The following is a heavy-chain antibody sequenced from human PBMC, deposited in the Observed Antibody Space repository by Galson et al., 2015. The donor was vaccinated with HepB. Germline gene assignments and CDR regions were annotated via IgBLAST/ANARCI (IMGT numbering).Heavy chain of an antibody. CDR3: ARGYCSSTSCPYTFDI. V-gene: IGHV1-18*01. CDR1: GYTFTSYG. J-gene: IGHJ3*02. D-gene: IGHD2-2*01. CDR2: ISAYNGNT. Sequence: SVKVSCKASGYTFTSYGISWVRQAPGQGLEWMGWISAYNGNTNYAQKLQGRVTMTTDTSTSTAYMELRSLRSDDTAVYYCARGYCSSTSCPYTFDIWGQGTMVTVSS.